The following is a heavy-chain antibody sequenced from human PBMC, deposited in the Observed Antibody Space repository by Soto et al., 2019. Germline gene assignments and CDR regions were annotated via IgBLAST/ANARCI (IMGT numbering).Heavy chain of an antibody. V-gene: IGHV4-4*02. J-gene: IGHJ5*02. CDR3: ARDPGLVVAGTTGGFDP. CDR2: IYHSGST. CDR1: GGSISSSNW. D-gene: IGHD2-15*01. Sequence: PSETLSLTCAVSGGSISSSNWWSWVRQPPGKGLECIGEIYHSGSTNYNPSLKSRVTISVDKSKNQFSLKLSSVTAADTAVYYCARDPGLVVAGTTGGFDPWGQGTLVTVSS.